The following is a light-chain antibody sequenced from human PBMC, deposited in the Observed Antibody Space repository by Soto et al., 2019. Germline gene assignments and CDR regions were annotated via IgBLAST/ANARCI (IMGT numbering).Light chain of an antibody. CDR2: DAS. J-gene: IGKJ1*01. V-gene: IGKV3-15*01. Sequence: EVVFSQFPATLSLSPGERATPPCRASQSVSSNFAWYQQKPGQAPRLLIYDASTRATGIPARFSGSGSGTEFTLTISSLQSEDFAVYYCQQYKKWPRTFGHGTKVDIK. CDR1: QSVSSN. CDR3: QQYKKWPRT.